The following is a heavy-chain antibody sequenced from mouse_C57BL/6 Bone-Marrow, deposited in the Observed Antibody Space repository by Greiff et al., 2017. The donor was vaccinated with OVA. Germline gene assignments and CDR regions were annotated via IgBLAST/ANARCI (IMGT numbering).Heavy chain of an antibody. CDR2: ISSGGDYI. Sequence: EVKLVESGEGLVKPGGSLKLSCAASGFTFSSYAMSWVRQTPEKRLEWVAYISSGGDYIYYADTVKGRFTISRDNARNTLYLQMSSLKSEDTAMYYCTLHYYGSSFDYWGQGTTLTVSS. D-gene: IGHD1-1*01. CDR1: GFTFSSYA. J-gene: IGHJ2*01. CDR3: TLHYYGSSFDY. V-gene: IGHV5-9-1*02.